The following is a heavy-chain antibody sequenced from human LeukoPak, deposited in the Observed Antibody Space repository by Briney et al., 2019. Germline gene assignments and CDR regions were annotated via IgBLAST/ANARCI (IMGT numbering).Heavy chain of an antibody. V-gene: IGHV3-23*01. CDR2: ISGSGGNT. CDR1: GLTISDTY. D-gene: IGHD6-19*01. Sequence: GGSLRLSCAASGLTISDTYVSWVRQAPGKGLEWVSAISGSGGNTYYADSVKGRFTISRDNSKNTLYLQMDSLRAEDTAVYYCAKLEQSLSSHWGQGTLVTVSS. J-gene: IGHJ4*02. CDR3: AKLEQSLSSH.